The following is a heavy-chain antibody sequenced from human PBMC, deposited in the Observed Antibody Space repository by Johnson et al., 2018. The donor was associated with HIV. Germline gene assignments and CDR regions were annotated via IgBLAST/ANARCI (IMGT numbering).Heavy chain of an antibody. Sequence: VKLVESGGGVVQPGRSLRLSCAASGFTFSTHWMTWVRQAPGKGLEWVASLRQDGGEKYYVDSVKGRFTISRDNSKNTLYLQMNSLRAEDTAVYYCARDLAYSGYEGAFDIWGQGTMVTVSS. CDR3: ARDLAYSGYEGAFDI. D-gene: IGHD5-12*01. V-gene: IGHV3-7*04. J-gene: IGHJ3*02. CDR2: LRQDGGEK. CDR1: GFTFSTHW.